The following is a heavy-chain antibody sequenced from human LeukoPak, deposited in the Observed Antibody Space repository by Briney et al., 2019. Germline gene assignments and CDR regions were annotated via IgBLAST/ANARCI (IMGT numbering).Heavy chain of an antibody. J-gene: IGHJ4*02. D-gene: IGHD3-16*01. V-gene: IGHV3-30-3*01. CDR2: ISYDGSNK. CDR1: GFTFSSYA. CDR3: ARADALTFLPESGGIDY. Sequence: GGSLRLSCAASGFTFSSYAMHWVRQAPGKGLEWVAVISYDGSNKYYADSVKGRFTISRDNSKNTLYLQMNSLRAEDTAVYYCARADALTFLPESGGIDYWGQGTLVTVSS.